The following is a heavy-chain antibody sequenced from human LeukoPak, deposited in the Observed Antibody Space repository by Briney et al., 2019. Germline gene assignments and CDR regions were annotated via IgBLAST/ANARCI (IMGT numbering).Heavy chain of an antibody. Sequence: SETLSLTCAVSGGSISSGGYSWSWIRQPPGKGPEWIGYIYHSGSTYYNPSLKSRVTISVDRSKNQFSLKLSSVTAADTAVYYCARARPMYYYDSSGSDAFDIWGQGTMVTVSS. CDR2: IYHSGST. D-gene: IGHD3-22*01. CDR1: GGSISSGGYS. V-gene: IGHV4-30-2*01. J-gene: IGHJ3*02. CDR3: ARARPMYYYDSSGSDAFDI.